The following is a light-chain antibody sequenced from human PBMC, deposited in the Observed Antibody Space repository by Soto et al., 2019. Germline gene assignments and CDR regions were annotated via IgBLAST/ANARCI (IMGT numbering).Light chain of an antibody. J-gene: IGLJ2*01. CDR2: RNN. Sequence: QSVLTQPPSAPGTPGQRVTISCSGSSSNVGSNYVYWYQQLPGTAPKLLIYRNNQRPSGVPDRFSGSKSGTSGSLAISGLRSEDEADYHCAAWDDSLSGVVFGGGTKLTVL. CDR3: AAWDDSLSGVV. CDR1: SSNVGSNY. V-gene: IGLV1-47*01.